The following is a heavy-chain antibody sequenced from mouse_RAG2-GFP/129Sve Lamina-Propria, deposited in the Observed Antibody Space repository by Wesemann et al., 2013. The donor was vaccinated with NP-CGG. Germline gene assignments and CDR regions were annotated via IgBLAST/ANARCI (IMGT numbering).Heavy chain of an antibody. CDR2: IDPENGDT. CDR3: TGGSWFAY. J-gene: IGHJ3*01. Sequence: SVKLSCTASGFNIKDDYMHWVKQRPEQGLEWIGWIDPENGDTEYASKFQGKATITADTSSNTAYLQLSSLTSEDTAVYYCTGGSWFAYWGQGDSGHCLC. V-gene: IGHV14-4*01. CDR1: GFNIKDDY.